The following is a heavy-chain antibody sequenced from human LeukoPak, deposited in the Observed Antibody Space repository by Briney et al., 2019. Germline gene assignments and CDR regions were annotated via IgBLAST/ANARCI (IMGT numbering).Heavy chain of an antibody. CDR2: IYYSGST. CDR1: GGSISSYY. D-gene: IGHD2-2*01. V-gene: IGHV4-59*01. J-gene: IGHJ6*03. Sequence: TSETLSLTCTVSGGSISSYYWSWIRQPPGKGLEWIGYIYYSGSTNYNPPLKSRVTISVDTSKNQFSLKLSSVTAADTAVYYCAREQAGYCSSTSCYARGVYYYYYMTSGAKGPRSPSP. CDR3: AREQAGYCSSTSCYARGVYYYYYMTS.